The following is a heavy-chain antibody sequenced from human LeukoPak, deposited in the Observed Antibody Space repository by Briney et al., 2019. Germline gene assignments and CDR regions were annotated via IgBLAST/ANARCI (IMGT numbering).Heavy chain of an antibody. V-gene: IGHV4-4*07. CDR1: GGSISDYY. CDR2: IYSSGST. Sequence: SETLSLTCTVSGGSISDYYWSWIRQPAGKGLEWIGRIYSSGSTNYSPSLTSRVTMSVDTSNNQFSLMLSSVTAADTAVYYCARDRHGYRVSDYFDFWGQGALVTVSS. CDR3: ARDRHGYRVSDYFDF. D-gene: IGHD6-13*01. J-gene: IGHJ4*02.